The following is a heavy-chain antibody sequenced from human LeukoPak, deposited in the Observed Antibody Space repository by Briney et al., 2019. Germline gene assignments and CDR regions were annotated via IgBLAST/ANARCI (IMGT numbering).Heavy chain of an antibody. CDR2: ITRTSIYI. Sequence: AGGSLRLSCAASGFTFSSYEMNWVRQAPGKGLEWVSSITRTSIYIYYADSVKGRFTISRDNAKNSLYLQMNSLRAEDTAVYYCARLRYDSSGYYSIFDYWGQGTLVTVSS. V-gene: IGHV3-21*01. CDR1: GFTFSSYE. J-gene: IGHJ4*02. CDR3: ARLRYDSSGYYSIFDY. D-gene: IGHD3-22*01.